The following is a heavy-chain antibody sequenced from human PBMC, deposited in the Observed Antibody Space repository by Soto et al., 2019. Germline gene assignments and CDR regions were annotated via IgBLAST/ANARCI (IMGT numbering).Heavy chain of an antibody. CDR1: GFTFSSYA. CDR2: ISYDGSNK. V-gene: IGHV3-30-3*01. CDR3: ARESTVTTLGAFDI. Sequence: QVQLVESGGGVVQPGRSLRLSCAASGFTFSSYAMHWVRQAPGKGLEWVAVISYDGSNKYYADSVKGRFTISRDNSKNTLDLQMNSLRAEDTAVYYCARESTVTTLGAFDIWGQGTMVTVSS. J-gene: IGHJ3*02. D-gene: IGHD4-17*01.